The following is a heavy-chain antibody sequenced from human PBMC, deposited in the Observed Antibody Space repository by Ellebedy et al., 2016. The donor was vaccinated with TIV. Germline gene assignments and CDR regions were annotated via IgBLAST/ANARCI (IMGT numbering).Heavy chain of an antibody. J-gene: IGHJ6*02. D-gene: IGHD3-10*01. Sequence: MPSETLSLTCTVSGGSISSSSYYWGWIRQPPGKGLEWIGSIYYSGSTYYNPSLKSRVTISVDTSKNQFSLKLSSVTAADTAVYYCARHIGKHYYGSFFMDVWGQGTTVTVSS. CDR3: ARHIGKHYYGSFFMDV. CDR2: IYYSGST. CDR1: GGSISSSSYY. V-gene: IGHV4-39*01.